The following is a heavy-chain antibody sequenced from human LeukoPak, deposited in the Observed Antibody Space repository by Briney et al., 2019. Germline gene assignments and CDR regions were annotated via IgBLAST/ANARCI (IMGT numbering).Heavy chain of an antibody. CDR1: GFTFSDYY. J-gene: IGHJ4*02. CDR2: ITSGSTI. D-gene: IGHD2-2*02. V-gene: IGHV3-11*01. Sequence: PGGSLRLSCAASGFTFSDYYMNWIRQAPGKGLEWVSYITSGSTIYYADSVKGRFTISRDNAKNSLYLQMNSLRAEDTAVYYCARAPEYQLLYGNYFGYWGQGTLVTVSS. CDR3: ARAPEYQLLYGNYFGY.